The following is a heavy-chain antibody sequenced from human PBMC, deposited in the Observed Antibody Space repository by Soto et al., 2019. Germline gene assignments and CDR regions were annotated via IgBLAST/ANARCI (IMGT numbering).Heavy chain of an antibody. CDR1: GYTFTSYY. V-gene: IGHV1-46*01. J-gene: IGHJ4*02. CDR2: INPSGGST. Sequence: ASVKVSCKASGYTFTSYYMHWVRQAPGQGLEWMGIINPSGGSTSYAQKFQGRVTMTRDTSTSTVYMELSSLRAEDTAVYYCAKDPRRQGNHLSIYYFDYWGQGTLVTVSS. D-gene: IGHD2-21*01. CDR3: AKDPRRQGNHLSIYYFDY.